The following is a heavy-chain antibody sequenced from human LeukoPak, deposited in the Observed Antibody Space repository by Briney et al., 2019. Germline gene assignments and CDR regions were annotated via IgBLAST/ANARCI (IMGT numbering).Heavy chain of an antibody. D-gene: IGHD2-15*01. J-gene: IGHJ3*02. CDR2: IYYSGST. V-gene: IGHV4-59*01. Sequence: SETLSLTCTVSGGSSSSYYWSWIRQPPGKGLEWIGYIYYSGSTNYNPSLKSRVTISVDTSKNQFSLKLSSVTAADTAVYYCARLLMGLDDAFDIWGQGTMVTVSS. CDR1: GGSSSSYY. CDR3: ARLLMGLDDAFDI.